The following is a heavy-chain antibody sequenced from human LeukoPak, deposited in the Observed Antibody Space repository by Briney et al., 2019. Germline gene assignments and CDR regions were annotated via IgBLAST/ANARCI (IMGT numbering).Heavy chain of an antibody. Sequence: KPSETLSLTCTVSGGSISGYYWSWIRQPPGKGLEWIGYIYYSGSTNYNPSLKSRVTISVDTSKNQFSLKLSSVTAADTAIYFCARRKRGSGGPFDYWGQGTLVTVSS. J-gene: IGHJ4*02. CDR1: GGSISGYY. CDR2: IYYSGST. D-gene: IGHD6-19*01. CDR3: ARRKRGSGGPFDY. V-gene: IGHV4-59*08.